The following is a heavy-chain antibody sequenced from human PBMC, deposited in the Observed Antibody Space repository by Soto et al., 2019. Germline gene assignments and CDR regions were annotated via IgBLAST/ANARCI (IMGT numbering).Heavy chain of an antibody. D-gene: IGHD3-22*01. V-gene: IGHV3-48*01. Sequence: PGGSLRLSCVASGFTFSDYNMNWVRQAPGKGLEWVSFISGRSNTMYYADSVKGRFTISRDNAKNSLYLLMNSLRAEDTAVYYCTREGDGSGFFSDFWGQGTLVTVSS. J-gene: IGHJ4*02. CDR3: TREGDGSGFFSDF. CDR1: GFTFSDYN. CDR2: ISGRSNTM.